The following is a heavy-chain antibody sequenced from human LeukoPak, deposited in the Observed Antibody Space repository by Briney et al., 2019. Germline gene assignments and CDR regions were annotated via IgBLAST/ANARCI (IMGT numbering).Heavy chain of an antibody. CDR3: ARPYSGSYYDAFDI. CDR2: IYYSGST. J-gene: IGHJ3*02. V-gene: IGHV4-39*01. Sequence: PSETLSLTCNVSGGSVSDYYWGWIRQPPGKGLEWIGTIYYSGSTYYNPSLKSRVTISVDTSKNQFSLKLSSVTAADTAVYYCARPYSGSYYDAFDIWGQGTMVTVSS. D-gene: IGHD1-26*01. CDR1: GGSVSDYY.